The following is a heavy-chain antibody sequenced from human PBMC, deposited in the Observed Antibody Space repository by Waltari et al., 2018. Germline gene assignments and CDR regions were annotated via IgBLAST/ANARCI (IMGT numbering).Heavy chain of an antibody. CDR2: ISSSSSYI. D-gene: IGHD2-2*03. CDR1: GFTFSSYS. CDR3: ARDMDSSGGMDV. V-gene: IGHV3-21*01. Sequence: EVQLVESGGGLVKPGGSLRLSCAASGFTFSSYSMNWVRQAPGKGLEWVSSISSSSSYIDYADSVKGRFTISRDNAKNSLYLQMNSLRAEDTAVYYCARDMDSSGGMDVWGQGTTVTVSS. J-gene: IGHJ6*02.